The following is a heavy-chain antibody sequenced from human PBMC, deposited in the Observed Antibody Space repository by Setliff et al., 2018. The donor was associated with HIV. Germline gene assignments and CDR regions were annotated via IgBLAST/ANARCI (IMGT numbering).Heavy chain of an antibody. V-gene: IGHV1-2*02. CDR3: AQLARPLITVAGRGYYMDV. J-gene: IGHJ6*03. CDR2: INPDTGGT. D-gene: IGHD6-19*01. CDR1: GYTFTAYY. Sequence: ASVKVSCKTSGYTFTAYYLHWVRQAPGQGLEWVGWINPDTGGTNFAQKFRGRVTLTSATSISTAYMELSSLRSDDTAVYYCAQLARPLITVAGRGYYMDVWGKGTTVTVSS.